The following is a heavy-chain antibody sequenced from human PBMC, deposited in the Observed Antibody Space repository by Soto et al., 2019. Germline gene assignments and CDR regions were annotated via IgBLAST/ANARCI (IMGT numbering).Heavy chain of an antibody. J-gene: IGHJ1*01. CDR3: AKDPRVGASAAEYFQH. CDR1: GFTLSIYA. Sequence: EVQLLESGGGLVQPGVSLRLSCAASGFTLSIYAMTWVRQAPGKGLEWVSSINTNGGSTFYADSVKGRFTISRDHFENTVYLQMNSLRVEDTAIYYCAKDPRVGASAAEYFQHWGQGTLVSFSS. D-gene: IGHD1-26*01. V-gene: IGHV3-23*01. CDR2: INTNGGST.